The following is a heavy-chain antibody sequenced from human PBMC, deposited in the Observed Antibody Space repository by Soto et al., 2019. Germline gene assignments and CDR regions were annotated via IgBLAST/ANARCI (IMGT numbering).Heavy chain of an antibody. D-gene: IGHD1-26*01. CDR1: GGSISSGGYY. CDR2: IYYSGST. CDR3: ARRIVGATTGNYFDY. Sequence: PSETLSLTCTVSGGSISSGGYYCSWIRQHPGKGLEWIGYIYYSGSTYYTPSLKSRVTISVDTSKNQFSLKLSSVTAADTAVYYCARRIVGATTGNYFDYWGQGTLVTVSS. V-gene: IGHV4-31*03. J-gene: IGHJ4*02.